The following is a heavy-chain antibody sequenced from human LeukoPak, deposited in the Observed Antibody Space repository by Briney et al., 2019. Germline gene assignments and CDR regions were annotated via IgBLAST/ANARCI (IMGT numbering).Heavy chain of an antibody. V-gene: IGHV4-39*01. CDR1: GGSISSSSYY. D-gene: IGHD5-18*01. CDR3: ARPGLPRQNNCFDP. Sequence: SETLSLTCTVSGGSISSSSYYWGWIRQPPGKGLEWIGRIYYSESTYYNPSLKSRVTISVDTSKNEFSLKLSPVTASDTAVYYCARPGLPRQNNCFDPWGQGTLVTVSS. J-gene: IGHJ5*02. CDR2: IYYSEST.